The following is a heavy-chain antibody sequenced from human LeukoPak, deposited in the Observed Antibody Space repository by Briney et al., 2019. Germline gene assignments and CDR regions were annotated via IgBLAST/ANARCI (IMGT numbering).Heavy chain of an antibody. D-gene: IGHD6-13*01. CDR2: IYSSGST. J-gene: IGHJ4*02. CDR3: ARGAAATY. V-gene: IGHV4-59*01. Sequence: SETLSLTCTVSGGSISRYYWSWIRQPPGKGLEWIGYIYSSGSTNYNPSLKSRVTISVDTSKNQFSLKLSSVTAADTAVYYCARGAAATYWGQGTLVTVSS. CDR1: GGSISRYY.